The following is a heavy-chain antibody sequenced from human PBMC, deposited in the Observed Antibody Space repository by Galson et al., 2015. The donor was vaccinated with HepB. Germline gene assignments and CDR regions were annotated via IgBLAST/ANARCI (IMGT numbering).Heavy chain of an antibody. Sequence: PALAKPTQTLTLTCSFSGFSLRTTGMCVTWIRQPPGKALEWLARIDWDDDKYYNTSLKTRLTISKDTSKNQVVLRMTNMDPVDAGTYYCARAWFGEDYYYGLDVWGQGTTVTVSS. V-gene: IGHV2-70*11. J-gene: IGHJ6*02. CDR3: ARAWFGEDYYYGLDV. CDR1: GFSLRTTGMC. D-gene: IGHD3-10*01. CDR2: IDWDDDK.